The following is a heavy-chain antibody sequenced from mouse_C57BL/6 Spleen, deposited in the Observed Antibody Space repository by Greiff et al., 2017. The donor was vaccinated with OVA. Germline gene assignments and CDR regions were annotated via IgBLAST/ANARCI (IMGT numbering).Heavy chain of an antibody. CDR1: GYTFTSYW. V-gene: IGHV1-61*01. J-gene: IGHJ3*01. Sequence: QVQLQQPGAELVRPGSSVKLSCKASGYTFTSYWMDWVKQRPGQGLEWIGNIYPSDSETHYNQKFKDKATLTVDKSSSTAYMQLSSLTSEDSAVYYCARGRLRAWFAHWGQGTLVTVSA. D-gene: IGHD2-4*01. CDR3: ARGRLRAWFAH. CDR2: IYPSDSET.